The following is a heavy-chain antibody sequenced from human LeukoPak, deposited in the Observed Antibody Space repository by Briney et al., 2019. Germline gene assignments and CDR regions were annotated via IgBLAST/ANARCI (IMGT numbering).Heavy chain of an antibody. D-gene: IGHD1-26*01. V-gene: IGHV3-74*01. J-gene: IGHJ4*02. Sequence: GGSLRLSCAPSGFTFSSYWMHWVRQAPGKGLWVSRINSDGSSTSYADSVKGRFTISRDNAKNTLYLQMNSLRAEDTAVYYCARDLLGNSGSYLRHPNGPPFDYWGQGTLVTVSS. CDR1: GFTFSSYW. CDR2: INSDGSST. CDR3: ARDLLGNSGSYLRHPNGPPFDY.